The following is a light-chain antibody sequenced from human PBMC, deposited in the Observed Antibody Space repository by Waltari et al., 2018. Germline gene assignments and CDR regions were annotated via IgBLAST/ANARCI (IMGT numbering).Light chain of an antibody. Sequence: AIQMTQSPSSLSASVGDRVTIPCRASQVIRNDLGWYQQKPGKDPKLLIYSASILQSGVPSRFRGSGSGTDFTLTISSLQPEDVATYYCLQDYDYPWTFGQGTKVEIE. V-gene: IGKV1-6*01. CDR2: SAS. CDR3: LQDYDYPWT. J-gene: IGKJ1*01. CDR1: QVIRND.